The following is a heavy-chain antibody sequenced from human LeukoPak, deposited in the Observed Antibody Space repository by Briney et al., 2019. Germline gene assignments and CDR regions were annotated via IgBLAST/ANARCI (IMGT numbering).Heavy chain of an antibody. CDR3: ARGTGSGSFLVDY. D-gene: IGHD3-10*01. CDR1: GFTFNNYA. CDR2: ISYDGSTE. V-gene: IGHV3-30*04. J-gene: IGHJ4*02. Sequence: PGGSLRLSCAASGFTFNNYALHWVRQAPGKGLEWVALISYDGSTEHYADSVKGRFTISRDNSKNTLFLQMNSLRAEDTAFYYCARGTGSGSFLVDYWGQGTLVTVSS.